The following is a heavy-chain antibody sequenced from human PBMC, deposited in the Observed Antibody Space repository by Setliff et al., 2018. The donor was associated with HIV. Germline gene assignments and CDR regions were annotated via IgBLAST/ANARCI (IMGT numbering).Heavy chain of an antibody. CDR2: IYPGDSDT. CDR1: GYRFTDYW. Sequence: GESLKISCRGSGYRFTDYWIGWVRQMPGKGLEWMGVIYPGDSDTRYNPSYQGQVAISADKSTSTAYLQWSSLKASDTAMYYCARRLYSSEAFDPWGQGTLVTVSS. CDR3: ARRLYSSEAFDP. J-gene: IGHJ5*02. D-gene: IGHD6-25*01. V-gene: IGHV5-51*01.